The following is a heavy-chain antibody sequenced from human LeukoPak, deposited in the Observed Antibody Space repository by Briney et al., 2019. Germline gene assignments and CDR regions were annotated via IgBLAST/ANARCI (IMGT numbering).Heavy chain of an antibody. CDR3: ARGTDSVSCFDY. Sequence: KPSETLSLTCTVSGGSISSYYWTWIRQPPGKGLEWIGYIYYSGSTSYNPSLKSRVTISVDTPKNQFSLRLNSLTAADTAVYYCARGTDSVSCFDYWGQGTLVTVSS. D-gene: IGHD3-16*01. J-gene: IGHJ4*02. CDR2: IYYSGST. CDR1: GGSISSYY. V-gene: IGHV4-59*08.